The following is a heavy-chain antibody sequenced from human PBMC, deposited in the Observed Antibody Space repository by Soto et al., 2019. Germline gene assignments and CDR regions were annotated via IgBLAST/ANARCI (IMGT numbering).Heavy chain of an antibody. CDR3: GRGVGSSPPRY. Sequence: SETLSLTCTISGGSISVYYWSWVRQPPGHELEWIGYIYASGSPYYNPSLRSRVTISADTSKNQISLKLTSPTAADTAVYYCGRGVGSSPPRYWGRGTLVTVSS. D-gene: IGHD1-26*01. CDR1: GGSISVYY. J-gene: IGHJ4*02. V-gene: IGHV4-59*01. CDR2: IYASGSP.